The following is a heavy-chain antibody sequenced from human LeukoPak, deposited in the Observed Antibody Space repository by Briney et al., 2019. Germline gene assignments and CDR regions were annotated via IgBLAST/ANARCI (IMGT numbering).Heavy chain of an antibody. CDR3: ARAVRRVMVITPPYYYYGMDV. CDR1: GFTFSNYW. Sequence: PGGSLRLSCAASGFTFSNYWMHWVRQASGKGLVWVSRINSDGSSTSYADSVKGRFTISRDNAKSTLYLQMNSLRAEDTAVYYCARAVRRVMVITPPYYYYGMDVWGQGTTVTVSS. V-gene: IGHV3-74*01. D-gene: IGHD3-22*01. J-gene: IGHJ6*02. CDR2: INSDGSST.